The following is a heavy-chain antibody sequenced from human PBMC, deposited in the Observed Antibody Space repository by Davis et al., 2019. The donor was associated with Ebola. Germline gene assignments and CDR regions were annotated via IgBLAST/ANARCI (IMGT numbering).Heavy chain of an antibody. V-gene: IGHV6-1*01. D-gene: IGHD6-19*01. CDR1: GDSVSSAG. Sequence: PSETLSLTCAISGDSVSSAGWNWIRQSPSRGLEWLGRTYYKSKWYNDYAVSVKSRVTISVDTSKNQFSLKLSSVTAADTAVYYCARHKISSTWGPEQWLVHPIDYWGQGTLVTVSS. J-gene: IGHJ4*02. CDR3: ARHKISSTWGPEQWLVHPIDY. CDR2: TYYKSKWYN.